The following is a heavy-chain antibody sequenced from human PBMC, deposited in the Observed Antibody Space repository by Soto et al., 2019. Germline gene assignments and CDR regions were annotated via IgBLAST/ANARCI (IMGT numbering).Heavy chain of an antibody. D-gene: IGHD4-17*01. V-gene: IGHV3-53*01. CDR1: GFSVSNEN. CDR3: VSDAGEDGGAFDI. Sequence: VPLVESGGGLIQPGGSLRLSCAVSGFSVSNENLGWVRQAPGKALEWVSGFYRGGRTYYADAVKGRFTISTDISKNTVHLQLDSLRNEDTAVYYCVSDAGEDGGAFDIWGQGTMVTVSS. J-gene: IGHJ3*02. CDR2: FYRGGRT.